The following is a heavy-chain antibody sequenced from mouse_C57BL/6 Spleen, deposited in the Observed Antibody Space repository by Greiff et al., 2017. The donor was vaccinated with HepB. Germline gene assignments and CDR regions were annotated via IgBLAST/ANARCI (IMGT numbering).Heavy chain of an antibody. CDR3: ARSRITTVGATGFDV. D-gene: IGHD1-1*01. J-gene: IGHJ1*03. CDR1: GYTFTDYY. Sequence: VQLQQPGPVLVKPGASVKMSCKASGYTFTDYYMNWVKQSHGKSLEWIGVINPYNGGTSYNQKFKGKATLTVDKSSSTAYMELNSLTSEDSAVYDCARSRITTVGATGFDVWGTGTTVTVSS. CDR2: INPYNGGT. V-gene: IGHV1-19*01.